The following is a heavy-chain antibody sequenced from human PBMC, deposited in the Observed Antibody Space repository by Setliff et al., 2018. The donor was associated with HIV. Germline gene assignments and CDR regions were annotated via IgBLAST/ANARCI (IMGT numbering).Heavy chain of an antibody. CDR3: ARDKDGFDI. V-gene: IGHV1-2*06. J-gene: IGHJ3*02. CDR1: GYTFTGYY. CDR2: INPNSGDT. D-gene: IGHD2-15*01. Sequence: ASVKVSCKASGYTFTGYYINWVRRAPGQGLEWMGRINPNSGDTNYTQSFQGRVTMTRDRSINTAYLEMSSLKSDDTAVYYCARDKDGFDIWGQGTMVTVSS.